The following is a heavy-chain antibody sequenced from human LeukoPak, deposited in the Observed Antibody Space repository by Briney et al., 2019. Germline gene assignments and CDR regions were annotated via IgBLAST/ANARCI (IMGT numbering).Heavy chain of an antibody. D-gene: IGHD1-26*01. CDR2: ISSSSSYI. Sequence: GGSLRLSCAASGFTFSSYAMSWVRQAPGKGLEWVSSISSSSSYIYYADSVKGRFTISRDNAKNSLYLQMNSLRAEDTAVYYCARVSFRNTRSGSCRLVDYWGQGTLVTVSS. V-gene: IGHV3-21*01. CDR1: GFTFSSYA. J-gene: IGHJ4*02. CDR3: ARVSFRNTRSGSCRLVDY.